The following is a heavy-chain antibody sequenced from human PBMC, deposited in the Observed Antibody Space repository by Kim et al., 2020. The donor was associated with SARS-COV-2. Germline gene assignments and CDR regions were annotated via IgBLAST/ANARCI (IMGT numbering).Heavy chain of an antibody. Sequence: GRFTISRDNSKNTLYLQMNSLRAEDTAVYYCARGDIVLMVYAMGGYYFDYWGQGTLVTVSS. CDR3: ARGDIVLMVYAMGGYYFDY. J-gene: IGHJ4*02. D-gene: IGHD2-8*01. V-gene: IGHV3-30*01.